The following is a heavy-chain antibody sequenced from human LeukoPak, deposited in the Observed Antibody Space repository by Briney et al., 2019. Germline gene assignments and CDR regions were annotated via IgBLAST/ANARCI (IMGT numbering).Heavy chain of an antibody. V-gene: IGHV3-21*01. CDR1: GFTFSSYS. CDR3: ARTSGYSSSWYFDY. J-gene: IGHJ4*02. D-gene: IGHD6-13*01. Sequence: PGGSLRLSCAASGFTFSSYSINWVRQAPGKGLEWVSSISSSSSYIYYADSVEGRFTISRDNAKNSLYLQMNSLRAEDTAVYYCARTSGYSSSWYFDYWGQGTLVTVSS. CDR2: ISSSSSYI.